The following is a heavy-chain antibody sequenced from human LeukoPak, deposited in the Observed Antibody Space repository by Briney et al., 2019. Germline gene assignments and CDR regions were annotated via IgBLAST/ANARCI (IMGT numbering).Heavy chain of an antibody. J-gene: IGHJ4*02. CDR2: ISYDGSNK. V-gene: IGHV3-30*18. D-gene: IGHD6-13*01. CDR3: AKDLWQQLVIGLSPHDY. Sequence: GRSLRLSCAASGFTFISYGMHWFRQAPAKGLDGVAFISYDGSNKYYADSVKGRFTISRDNSKNTLYLQMNSLRAEDTAVYYCAKDLWQQLVIGLSPHDYWGQGTLATVSS. CDR1: GFTFISYG.